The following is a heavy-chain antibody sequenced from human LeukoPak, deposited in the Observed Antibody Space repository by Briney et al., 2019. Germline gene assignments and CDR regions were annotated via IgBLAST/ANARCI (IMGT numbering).Heavy chain of an antibody. V-gene: IGHV3-23*01. J-gene: IGHJ4*02. CDR3: AKPYYYDSSGYSDY. CDR2: ISGSGGST. Sequence: AGGSLRLPCAASGFTFSSYAMSWVRQAPGKGLEWVSAISGSGGSTYYADSVKGRFTISRDNSKNTLYLQMNSLRAEDTAVYYCAKPYYYDSSGYSDYWGQGTLVTVSS. CDR1: GFTFSSYA. D-gene: IGHD3-22*01.